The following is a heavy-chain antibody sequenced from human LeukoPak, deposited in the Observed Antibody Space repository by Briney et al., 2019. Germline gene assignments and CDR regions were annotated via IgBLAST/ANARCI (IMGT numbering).Heavy chain of an antibody. D-gene: IGHD3-16*02. V-gene: IGHV4-34*01. CDR1: GGSISSGAYY. Sequence: SQTLSLTCTVSGGSISSGAYYWSWIRQPPGKGLEWIGEINHSGSTNYNPSLKSRVTISVDTSKNQFSLKLSSVTAADTAVYYCARGRATRAIYDYVWGSYRLEAFDIWGQGTMVTVSS. CDR2: INHSGST. CDR3: ARGRATRAIYDYVWGSYRLEAFDI. J-gene: IGHJ3*02.